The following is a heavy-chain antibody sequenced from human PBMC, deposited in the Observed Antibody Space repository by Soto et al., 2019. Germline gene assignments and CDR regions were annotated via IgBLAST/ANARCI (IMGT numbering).Heavy chain of an antibody. CDR1: GGSISSGDYY. J-gene: IGHJ4*02. Sequence: PSETLSLTCTVSGGSISSGDYYWSWIRQPPGKGLEWIGYIYYSGSTYYNPSLKSRVTISVDTSKNQFSLKLSSVTAADTAVYYCAIYCGNSVYFDYWGQGNLVTVSS. V-gene: IGHV4-30-4*01. D-gene: IGHD2-21*02. CDR3: AIYCGNSVYFDY. CDR2: IYYSGST.